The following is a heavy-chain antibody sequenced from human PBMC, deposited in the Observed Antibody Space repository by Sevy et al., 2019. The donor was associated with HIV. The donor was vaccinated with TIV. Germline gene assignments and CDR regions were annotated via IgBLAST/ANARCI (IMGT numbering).Heavy chain of an antibody. CDR1: GFPFNYYA. J-gene: IGHJ4*02. Sequence: GGSLRLSCVASGFPFNYYAMNWVRQAPGKGLEWILYINSDSDTMYYGDSVKGRFTISRDNAKNSLYLQMNSLRDEDTAVYYCARERGTYYDTSGYPYLLEAGFDYWGQGNLVTVSS. CDR2: INSDSDTM. CDR3: ARERGTYYDTSGYPYLLEAGFDY. D-gene: IGHD3-22*01. V-gene: IGHV3-48*02.